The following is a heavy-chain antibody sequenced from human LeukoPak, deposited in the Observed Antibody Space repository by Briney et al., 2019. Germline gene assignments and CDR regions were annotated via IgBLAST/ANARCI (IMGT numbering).Heavy chain of an antibody. CDR1: GGSISSSSYY. V-gene: IGHV4-39*07. CDR2: IYYSGST. CDR3: ARDGPWLVPAWYFDL. D-gene: IGHD6-19*01. J-gene: IGHJ2*01. Sequence: PSETLSLTCTVSGGSISSSSYYWGWIRQPPGKGLEWIGSIYYSGSTYYNPSLKSRVTISVDTSKNQFSLKLSSVTAADTAVYYCARDGPWLVPAWYFDLWGRGTLVTVSS.